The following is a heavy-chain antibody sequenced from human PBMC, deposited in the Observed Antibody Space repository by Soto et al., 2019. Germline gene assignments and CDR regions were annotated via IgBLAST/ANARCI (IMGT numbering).Heavy chain of an antibody. Sequence: QAQLVESGGGVVQPGRSLRLPCAASGFTFSSDGMHWVRQAPGTGLEWVAVISYDGGLQHYADSVKGRFTISRDNSKNMVLLQMNSLRAEDTAVYYCVSDRGYGHASVPYSWGQGTLVSVSS. CDR2: ISYDGGLQ. V-gene: IGHV3-30*03. CDR3: VSDRGYGHASVPYS. J-gene: IGHJ4*02. CDR1: GFTFSSDG. D-gene: IGHD5-18*01.